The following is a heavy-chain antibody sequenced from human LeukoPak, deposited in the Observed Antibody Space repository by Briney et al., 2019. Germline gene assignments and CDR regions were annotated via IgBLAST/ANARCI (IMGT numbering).Heavy chain of an antibody. CDR1: GGSISSYY. Sequence: SETLSLTCTVSGGSISSYYWSWIRQPAGKGLEWIGRIYTSGSTNYNPSPKSRVTMSVDTSKNQFSLKLSSVTAADTAVYYCARELTGTNLRGVDYWGQGTLVTVSS. CDR2: IYTSGST. J-gene: IGHJ4*02. CDR3: ARELTGTNLRGVDY. D-gene: IGHD1-7*01. V-gene: IGHV4-4*07.